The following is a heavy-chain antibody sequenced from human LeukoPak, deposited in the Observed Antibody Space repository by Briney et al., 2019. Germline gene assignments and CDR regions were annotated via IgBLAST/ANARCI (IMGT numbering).Heavy chain of an antibody. Sequence: ASVKVSCKASGYTFTGYYMHWVRQAPGQGLEWMGWINPNSGGTNYAQKLQGRVTMTTDTSTSTAYMELRSLRSDDTAVYYCARGRGVVTANDYWGQGTLVTVSS. CDR1: GYTFTGYY. CDR3: ARGRGVVTANDY. CDR2: INPNSGGT. J-gene: IGHJ4*02. V-gene: IGHV1-2*02. D-gene: IGHD2-21*02.